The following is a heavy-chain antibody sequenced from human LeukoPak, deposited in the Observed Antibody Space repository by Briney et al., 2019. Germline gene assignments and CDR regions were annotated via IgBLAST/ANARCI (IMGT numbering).Heavy chain of an antibody. V-gene: IGHV3-53*05. J-gene: IGHJ4*02. CDR1: GFSVSSNY. CDR2: IYSDGST. D-gene: IGHD4-23*01. Sequence: GGSLRLSCAASGFSVSSNYVTWVRQPPGKGLEWVSVIYSDGSTYYADSVKGRFTISRDNSKSTLYLQMNSLRVEDTAAYYCTDAVAGWGQGTLVTVSS. CDR3: TDAVAG.